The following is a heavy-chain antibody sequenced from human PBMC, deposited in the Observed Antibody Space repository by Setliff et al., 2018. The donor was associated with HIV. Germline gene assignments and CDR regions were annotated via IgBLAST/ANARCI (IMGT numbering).Heavy chain of an antibody. CDR2: ISSSSSTI. Sequence: GGSLRLSCAASGFTFSSYSMNWVRQAPGKGLEWVSYISSSSSTIYYADSVKGRFTISRDNSKNTLYLQMNSLRAEDTAVYYCAKDRESDDSSGYSGYWGQGTLVTVSS. D-gene: IGHD3-22*01. CDR1: GFTFSSYS. J-gene: IGHJ4*02. CDR3: AKDRESDDSSGYSGY. V-gene: IGHV3-48*01.